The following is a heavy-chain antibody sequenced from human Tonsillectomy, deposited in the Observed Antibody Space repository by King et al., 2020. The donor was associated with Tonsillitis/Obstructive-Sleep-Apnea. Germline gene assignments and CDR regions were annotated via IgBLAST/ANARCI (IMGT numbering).Heavy chain of an antibody. J-gene: IGHJ6*04. V-gene: IGHV3-20*04. CDR1: GFTFDDYG. D-gene: IGHD2-15*01. Sequence: VQLVESGGGVVRPGGSLRLSCAASGFTFDDYGMSWVRQAPGKGLEWVSGITWNGGSTSYTDSMKGRFTISRDNAKNSLYLQMNSLRAEDTALYYCARDASDCSGGGCYLEMDGWGKGTTVTVSS. CDR3: ARDASDCSGGGCYLEMDG. CDR2: ITWNGGST.